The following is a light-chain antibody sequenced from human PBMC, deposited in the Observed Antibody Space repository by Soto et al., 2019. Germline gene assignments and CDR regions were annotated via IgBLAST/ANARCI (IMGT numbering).Light chain of an antibody. CDR1: QGIGDT. V-gene: IGKV3-15*01. Sequence: EVVMRQSPATLSVSPGXGATLSCRASQGIGDTLAWYQHKPGQTPRLLIYDTSTRATGVPTRFSGSRSAAEFTPTTDSLQSEDFAFYYTQPYYNCPLTRGGGTKVDLK. CDR2: DTS. CDR3: QPYYNCPLT. J-gene: IGKJ4*01.